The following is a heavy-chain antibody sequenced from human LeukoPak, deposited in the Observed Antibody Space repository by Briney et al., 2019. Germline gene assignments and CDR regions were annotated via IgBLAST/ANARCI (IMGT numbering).Heavy chain of an antibody. V-gene: IGHV1-69*13. D-gene: IGHD4/OR15-4a*01. J-gene: IGHJ4*02. Sequence: GASVKVSCKASGGTFSSYPISWVRQAPGQGLEWMGGIIPIFDTGNYAQKFQGRVTITADESTSTAYMELSRLRSEDTAVYYCARRAGAYSHPYWGQGTLVTVSS. CDR2: IIPIFDTG. CDR1: GGTFSSYP. CDR3: ARRAGAYSHPY.